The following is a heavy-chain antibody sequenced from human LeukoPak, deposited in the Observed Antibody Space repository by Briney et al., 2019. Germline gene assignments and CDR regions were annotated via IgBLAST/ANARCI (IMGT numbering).Heavy chain of an antibody. CDR2: IYTSGST. CDR3: ARLGWSSSEYKSVIVYNWFDP. Sequence: SETLSLTCTVSGVSISSYYWSWIRQPPGKGLEWIGYIYTSGSTNYNPSLKSRVTISVDTSKNQFSLKLSSVTAADTAVYYCARLGWSSSEYKSVIVYNWFDPWGQGTLVTVSS. J-gene: IGHJ5*02. CDR1: GVSISSYY. D-gene: IGHD6-25*01. V-gene: IGHV4-4*09.